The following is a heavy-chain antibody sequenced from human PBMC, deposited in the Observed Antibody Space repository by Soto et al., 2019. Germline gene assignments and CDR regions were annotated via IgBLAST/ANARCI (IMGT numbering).Heavy chain of an antibody. CDR1: VYTFTSYG. J-gene: IGHJ5*02. CDR2: ISAYNCNT. Sequence: GXSVKWSCKASVYTFTSYGISWVRQAPGQGLEWLGWISAYNCNTNYAQKLQGRVTMTTDTSTSTAYMELRSLRSDDTAVYYCARVMGIGRFVVVVTAIPNPGGWLDPWRQGDLGTVSS. V-gene: IGHV1-18*04. D-gene: IGHD2-21*02. CDR3: ARVMGIGRFVVVVTAIPNPGGWLDP.